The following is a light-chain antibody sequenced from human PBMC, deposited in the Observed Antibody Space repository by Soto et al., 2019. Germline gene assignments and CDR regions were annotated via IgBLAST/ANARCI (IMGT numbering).Light chain of an antibody. CDR3: MQALQSVT. CDR1: QSLLYNNTYNY. CDR2: FGS. Sequence: EIVTPQSPLTLPVTPGAPTSNSCRSSQSLLYNNTYNYLDWYVQKPGQSPQLLIYFGSNRAPGVPDRFSVSGSGTDFTLKIDRVEAQDVGTSYCMQALQSVTLSGGTRLEIK. V-gene: IGKV2-28*01. J-gene: IGKJ5*01.